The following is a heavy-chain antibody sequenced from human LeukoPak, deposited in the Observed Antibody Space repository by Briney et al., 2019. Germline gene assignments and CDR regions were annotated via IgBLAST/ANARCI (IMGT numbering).Heavy chain of an antibody. D-gene: IGHD2-21*01. Sequence: GGSLRLSCTVSGFTFSSYSLNWVRQAPGKGLEWVSSISSSSSFMYYADLVKGRFTISRDNAKNALYLQMNSLRAEDTAVYYCVRVGHSLGETYFDYWGQGTLVIVSS. CDR2: ISSSSSFM. V-gene: IGHV3-21*01. CDR3: VRVGHSLGETYFDY. J-gene: IGHJ4*02. CDR1: GFTFSSYS.